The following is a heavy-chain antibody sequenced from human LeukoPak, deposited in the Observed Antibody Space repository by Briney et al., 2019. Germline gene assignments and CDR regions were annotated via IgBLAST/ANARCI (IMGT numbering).Heavy chain of an antibody. CDR3: ARDREGYYTDY. D-gene: IGHD3-22*01. Sequence: PGGSLRLSCVASGFTFSSDEMNWVRQAPGKGLGWGSYISSSGTTIYYADSVKGRFTISRDNAKNSLYLQMNRLRVEDTAVYYCARDREGYYTDYWGQGTLVTVSS. CDR2: ISSSGTTI. J-gene: IGHJ4*02. CDR1: GFTFSSDE. V-gene: IGHV3-48*03.